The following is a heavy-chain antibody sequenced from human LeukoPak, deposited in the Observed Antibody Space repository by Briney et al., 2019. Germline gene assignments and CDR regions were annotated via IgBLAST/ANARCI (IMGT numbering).Heavy chain of an antibody. V-gene: IGHV4-31*03. CDR1: GGSITSRGYY. Sequence: SQTLSLTCTVSGGSITSRGYYWSWIRQHPGKGLEWIGYIYYSGSTYYSPSLKSRVTASLDTSKNQFSLKLSSVTAADTAVYYCARAPRFYGDYGIDYWGQGTLVTVSS. CDR2: IYYSGST. J-gene: IGHJ4*02. D-gene: IGHD4-17*01. CDR3: ARAPRFYGDYGIDY.